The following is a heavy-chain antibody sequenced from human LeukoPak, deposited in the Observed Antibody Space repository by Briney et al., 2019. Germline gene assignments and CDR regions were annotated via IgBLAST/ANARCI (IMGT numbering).Heavy chain of an antibody. V-gene: IGHV3-33*01. CDR1: GFTFSSYG. J-gene: IGHJ6*02. CDR2: IWSDGSNR. CDR3: AGTSGGPERRGMDV. Sequence: GGSLRLSCAASGFTFSSYGMHWVRQAPGKGLEWVAAIWSDGSNRYYADSVKGRFTISRDNSKNTLYLQMNSLRAEDTAVYYCAGTSGGPERRGMDVWGQGTTVTVSS. D-gene: IGHD6-19*01.